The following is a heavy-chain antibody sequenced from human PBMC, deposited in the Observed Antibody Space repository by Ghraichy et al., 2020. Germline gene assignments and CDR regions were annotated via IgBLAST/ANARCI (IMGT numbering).Heavy chain of an antibody. J-gene: IGHJ3*01. D-gene: IGHD3-22*01. CDR2: ISGSGGST. CDR3: AKSTRRYYYDSSGSDAFDV. V-gene: IGHV3-23*01. CDR1: GFTFSSYA. Sequence: GGSLRLSCAVSGFTFSSYAMSWVRQAPGKGLEWVSAISGSGGSTYYADSVKDRFTISRDNSKNTLYLQMNSLRAEDTAVYYCAKSTRRYYYDSSGSDAFDVWDQGTMFTVSS.